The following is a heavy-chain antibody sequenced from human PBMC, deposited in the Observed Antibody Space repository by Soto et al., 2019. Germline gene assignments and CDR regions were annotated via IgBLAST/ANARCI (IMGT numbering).Heavy chain of an antibody. J-gene: IGHJ5*02. V-gene: IGHV4-31*03. D-gene: IGHD2-15*01. CDR3: ARGGASSKWFAP. Sequence: KASETLSLTCTVSGGSITSAGSFWSWIRQHPGKGPEWIAFIGYSGATSYNPSLASRVTISVDTSKSQFSLNLRSVNAADTAVYYCARGGASSKWFAPWGQGTLVTVSS. CDR2: IGYSGAT. CDR1: GGSITSAGSF.